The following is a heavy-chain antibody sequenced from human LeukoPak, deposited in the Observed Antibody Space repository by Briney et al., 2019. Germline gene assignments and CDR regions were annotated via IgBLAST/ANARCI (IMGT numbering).Heavy chain of an antibody. CDR2: FDPEDGET. D-gene: IGHD6-19*01. V-gene: IGHV1-24*01. Sequence: ASVRVSCKVSGYTLTELSLHWVRQAPGKGLEWMGRFDPEDGETIYARKFQGRVTMTRDTSISTAYMELSRLRSDDTAVYYCARGGWLALDYWGQGTLVTVSS. J-gene: IGHJ4*02. CDR3: ARGGWLALDY. CDR1: GYTLTELS.